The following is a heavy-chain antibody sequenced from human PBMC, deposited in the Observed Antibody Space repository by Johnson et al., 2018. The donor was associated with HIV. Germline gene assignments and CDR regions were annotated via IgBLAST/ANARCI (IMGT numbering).Heavy chain of an antibody. J-gene: IGHJ3*02. CDR3: ARDSSTTDVAFDI. V-gene: IGHV3-53*01. CDR1: GFSISYDY. D-gene: IGHD1-14*01. CDR2: IYSGGST. Sequence: VQLVESGGGSIQPGGSLRLSCAASGFSISYDYMSWVRQAPGKGLEWVSVIYSGGSTYYADSVKGRFTISRDNSKNTLYLQMNSLRGEDTAVYYCARDSSTTDVAFDIWGQGTMVTVCS.